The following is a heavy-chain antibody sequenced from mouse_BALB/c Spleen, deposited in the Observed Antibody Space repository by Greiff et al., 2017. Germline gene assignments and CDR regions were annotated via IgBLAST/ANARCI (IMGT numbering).Heavy chain of an antibody. V-gene: IGHV5-17*02. CDR2: ISSGSSTI. CDR1: GFTFSSFG. D-gene: IGHD3-1*01. Sequence: EVKLVESGGGLVQPGGSRKLSCADSGFTFSSFGMHWVRQAPEKGLEWVAYISSGSSTIYYADTVKGRFTISRDNPKNTLFLQMTSLRSEDTAMYYCARSGQLGPPWLAYWGQGTLVTVSA. J-gene: IGHJ3*01. CDR3: ARSGQLGPPWLAY.